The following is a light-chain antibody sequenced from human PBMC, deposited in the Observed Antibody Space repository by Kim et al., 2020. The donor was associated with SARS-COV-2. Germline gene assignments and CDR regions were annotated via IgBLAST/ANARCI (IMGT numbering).Light chain of an antibody. Sequence: SSELTQDPAVSVALGQTVRITCQGDSLRSYYASWYQQKPGQAPVLVIYGKNNRPSGIPERFSGSSSGNTASLTITGAQAEDEADYYCDSLDSSGNHWVFG. CDR2: GKN. CDR3: DSLDSSGNHWV. V-gene: IGLV3-19*01. J-gene: IGLJ3*02. CDR1: SLRSYY.